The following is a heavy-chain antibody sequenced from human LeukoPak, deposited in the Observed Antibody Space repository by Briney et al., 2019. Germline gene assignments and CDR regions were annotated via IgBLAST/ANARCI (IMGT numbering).Heavy chain of an antibody. Sequence: GGSLRRYCAASGFTFSSYWMSWVRQAPGKGLEWVANIKEDGSEKYYVDSVKGRFTISRDNAKNSLYLQMTSLRAEDTAVYYCARVGATIRIYFDYWGQGTLVTVSS. D-gene: IGHD1-26*01. CDR1: GFTFSSYW. CDR3: ARVGATIRIYFDY. CDR2: IKEDGSEK. J-gene: IGHJ4*02. V-gene: IGHV3-7*01.